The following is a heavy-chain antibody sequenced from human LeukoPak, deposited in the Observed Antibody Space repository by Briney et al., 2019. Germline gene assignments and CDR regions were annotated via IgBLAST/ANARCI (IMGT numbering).Heavy chain of an antibody. J-gene: IGHJ6*02. V-gene: IGHV3-48*03. CDR3: ARDSTYCSSTSCYYYGMDV. D-gene: IGHD2-2*01. CDR2: ISSSGSTI. CDR1: GFTFSSYE. Sequence: GGSLRLSCAASGFTFSSYEMNWVRQAPGKGLEWVSYISSSGSTIYYADSVKGRFTISRDNAKNSLYLQMNSLRAEDTAVYYRARDSTYCSSTSCYYYGMDVWGQGTTVTASS.